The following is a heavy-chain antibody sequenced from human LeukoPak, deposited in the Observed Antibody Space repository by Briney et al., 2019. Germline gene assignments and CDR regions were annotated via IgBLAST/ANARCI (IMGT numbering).Heavy chain of an antibody. J-gene: IGHJ4*02. Sequence: GGSLRLSCAASGFTFSSYAMHWVRQAPGKGLEWVAVISYDGSNKYYVDSVKGRFTISRDNSKNTLYLQMNSLRAEDTAVYYCARDVGVYGDYVSYWGQGTLVTVSS. CDR2: ISYDGSNK. CDR1: GFTFSSYA. V-gene: IGHV3-30-3*01. CDR3: ARDVGVYGDYVSY. D-gene: IGHD4-17*01.